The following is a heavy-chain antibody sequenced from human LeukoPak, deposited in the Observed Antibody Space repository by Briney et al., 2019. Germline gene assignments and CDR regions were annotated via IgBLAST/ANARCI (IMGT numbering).Heavy chain of an antibody. D-gene: IGHD5-12*01. CDR3: ARRVQGGSGHDYGIDY. V-gene: IGHV4-59*08. Sequence: PSETLSLTCSVSGGSISSYYWCWVRQPPGKGLEYIGYIYYSGSTNYNPSLKSRVTISVETSKNQFSLKLSSVTAADTAVYYCARRVQGGSGHDYGIDYWGQGTLVTVSS. CDR2: IYYSGST. J-gene: IGHJ4*02. CDR1: GGSISSYY.